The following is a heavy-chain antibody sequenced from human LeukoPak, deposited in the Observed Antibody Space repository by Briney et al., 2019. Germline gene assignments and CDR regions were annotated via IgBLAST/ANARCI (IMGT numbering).Heavy chain of an antibody. J-gene: IGHJ4*02. CDR3: ARDSPQLNYDILTGYYNRTFDY. CDR2: ISAYNGNT. D-gene: IGHD3-9*01. Sequence: ASVKVSCKASGYTFTSYGISWVRQAPGQGLEWMGWISAYNGNTNYAQKLQGRVTMTTDTSTSTAYMELRSLGSDDTAVYYCARDSPQLNYDILTGYYNRTFDYWGQGTLVTVSS. V-gene: IGHV1-18*04. CDR1: GYTFTSYG.